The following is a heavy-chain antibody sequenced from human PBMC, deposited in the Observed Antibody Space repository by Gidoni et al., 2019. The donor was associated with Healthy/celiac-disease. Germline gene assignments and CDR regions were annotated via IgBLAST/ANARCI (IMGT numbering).Heavy chain of an antibody. CDR1: GSTFTSYW. V-gene: IGHV5-51*01. CDR2: IYPGDSET. Sequence: EVQLVQSGAEAKKQGQSLKISCKGPGSTFTSYWIGWVLQMPGKGREWMGIIYPGDSETRYSPSFQGQVTISADKSISTAYLQWSSLKASDTAMYYCARHHRLNYYYGMDVWGQGTTVTVSS. CDR3: ARHHRLNYYYGMDV. J-gene: IGHJ6*02.